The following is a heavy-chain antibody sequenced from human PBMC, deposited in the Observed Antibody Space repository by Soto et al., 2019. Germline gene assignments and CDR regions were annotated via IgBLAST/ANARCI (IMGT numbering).Heavy chain of an antibody. Sequence: LRLSSAASGFTFSSYAMSWVRQAPGKGLEWASAISGSGGSTYYADSVKGRFTISRDNSKNTLYLQMNSLRAEDTAVYYCAKNRIAARLSFHFDYWGQGTLVTVSS. J-gene: IGHJ4*02. V-gene: IGHV3-23*01. D-gene: IGHD6-6*01. CDR1: GFTFSSYA. CDR2: ISGSGGST. CDR3: AKNRIAARLSFHFDY.